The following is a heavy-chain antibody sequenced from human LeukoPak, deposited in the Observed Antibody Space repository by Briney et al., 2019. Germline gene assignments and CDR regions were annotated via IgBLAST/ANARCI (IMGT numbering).Heavy chain of an antibody. Sequence: SQTLSLTCAVSGGSISSGGYYWGWIRQHPGKGLEWIGYIYYSGSTYYNPSLKSRVTISVDTSKNQFSLKLSSVTAADTAVYYCARVGQKVYYYGMDVWGQGTTVTVSS. CDR3: ARVGQKVYYYGMDV. J-gene: IGHJ6*02. CDR1: GGSISSGGYY. D-gene: IGHD1-26*01. V-gene: IGHV4-31*11. CDR2: IYYSGST.